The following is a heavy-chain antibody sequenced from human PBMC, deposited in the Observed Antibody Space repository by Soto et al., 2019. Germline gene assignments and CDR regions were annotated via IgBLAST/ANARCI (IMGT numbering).Heavy chain of an antibody. J-gene: IGHJ6*02. CDR3: AKDRVRGSGSYDFYYYGMDV. CDR1: GFTFSSYG. V-gene: IGHV3-30*18. D-gene: IGHD3-10*01. Sequence: QVQLVESGGGVVQPGRSLSLSCAASGFTFSSYGMHWVRQAPGKGLEWVAVISYDGSNKYYADSVKGRFTISRDNSKNTLYLQMNSLRAEDTAVYYCAKDRVRGSGSYDFYYYGMDVWGQGTTVTVSS. CDR2: ISYDGSNK.